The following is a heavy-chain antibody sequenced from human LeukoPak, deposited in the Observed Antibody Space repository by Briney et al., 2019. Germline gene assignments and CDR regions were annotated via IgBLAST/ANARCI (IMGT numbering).Heavy chain of an antibody. CDR1: GFTFSSYS. Sequence: GGSLSLSCAASGFTFSSYSMTWVRQAPGKGLEWVSSIISSSSYIYYADSVKGRFTISRDNAKNSLYLQMNSLRAEDTAVYYCARDLLKTYIVVVPAAFDPWGQGTLVTVSS. J-gene: IGHJ5*02. V-gene: IGHV3-21*01. D-gene: IGHD2-2*01. CDR2: IISSSSYI. CDR3: ARDLLKTYIVVVPAAFDP.